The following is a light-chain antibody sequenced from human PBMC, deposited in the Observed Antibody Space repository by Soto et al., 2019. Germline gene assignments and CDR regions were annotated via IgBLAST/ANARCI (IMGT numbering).Light chain of an antibody. CDR2: GNS. J-gene: IGLJ1*01. V-gene: IGLV1-40*01. CDR3: QSFASSLGADV. Sequence: QSVLTQHPSVSGAPGQRVTISCTGSSSNIGAGYDVRGYPQLTGTAPKLLIYGNSNRPSEVPDRFSGFKSGTSASLAITGTQAEDEADYYGQSFASSLGADVFGTGTKGTVL. CDR1: SSNIGAGYD.